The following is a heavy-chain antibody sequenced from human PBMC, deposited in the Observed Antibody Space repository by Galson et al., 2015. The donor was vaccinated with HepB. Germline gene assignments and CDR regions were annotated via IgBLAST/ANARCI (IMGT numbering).Heavy chain of an antibody. CDR2: ISGSGGST. D-gene: IGHD3-22*01. CDR3: AKDYYDSSGYLDY. V-gene: IGHV3-23*01. J-gene: IGHJ4*02. CDR1: GFTFSSYA. Sequence: SLRLSCAASGFTFSSYAMSWVRQAPGKGLEWVSAISGSGGSTYYADSVKGRFTISRDSSKNTLYLQMNSLRAEDTAVYYCAKDYYDSSGYLDYWGQGTLVTVSS.